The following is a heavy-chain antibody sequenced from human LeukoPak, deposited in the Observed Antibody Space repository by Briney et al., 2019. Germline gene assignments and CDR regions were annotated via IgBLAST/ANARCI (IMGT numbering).Heavy chain of an antibody. Sequence: GESLKISCQGSGHSFSRYWIGWVRQMPGEGLEWMGIIYPGDSDARYSPSFQGQVTISVDKSISTAYLQWSSLKASDTAIYYCARPYSSTSIAGAWSYWGQGTLVTVSS. CDR2: IYPGDSDA. J-gene: IGHJ4*02. V-gene: IGHV5-51*01. CDR3: ARPYSSTSIAGAWSY. CDR1: GHSFSRYW. D-gene: IGHD6-6*01.